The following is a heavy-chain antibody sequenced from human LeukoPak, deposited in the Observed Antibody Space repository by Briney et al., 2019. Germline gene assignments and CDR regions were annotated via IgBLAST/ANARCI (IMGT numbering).Heavy chain of an antibody. Sequence: SETQSLTCTVSGGSISSYYWSWIRQPPGKGLEWIGYISYSGSTNYNPSLESRVTISGDTSKNQFSLKLSSVTAADTAFYYCARQSRGTTARLFDYWGQGTLVTVSS. D-gene: IGHD1-1*01. V-gene: IGHV4-59*08. CDR2: ISYSGST. J-gene: IGHJ4*02. CDR1: GGSISSYY. CDR3: ARQSRGTTARLFDY.